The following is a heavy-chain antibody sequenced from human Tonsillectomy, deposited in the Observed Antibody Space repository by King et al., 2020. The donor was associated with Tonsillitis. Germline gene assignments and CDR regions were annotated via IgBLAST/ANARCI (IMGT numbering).Heavy chain of an antibody. J-gene: IGHJ4*02. Sequence: VQLVESGAEVKKPGASVKVSCKASGYTFTSYDINWVRQATGQGLESMGWMNPNSGNTGYAQKFQGRVTMTRNTSISTAYMELSSLRSEDTAVYYCTLSEGYDFWSGYYVYWGQGTLVTVSS. CDR2: MNPNSGNT. CDR3: TLSEGYDFWSGYYVY. CDR1: GYTFTSYD. D-gene: IGHD3-3*01. V-gene: IGHV1-8*01.